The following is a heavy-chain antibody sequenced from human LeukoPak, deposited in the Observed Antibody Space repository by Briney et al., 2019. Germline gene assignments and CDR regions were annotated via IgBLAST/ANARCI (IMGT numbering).Heavy chain of an antibody. CDR2: IYHSGST. CDR3: ARDILYDSSAYNV. CDR1: GGSVSSSSYY. D-gene: IGHD3-22*01. Sequence: SETLSLTCTVSGGSVSSSSYYWGWIRQPPGKGLEWIGSIYHSGSTYYNPSLKIRVTISVDTSKNQFSLKLRSVTAADTAVYYCARDILYDSSAYNVWGQGTLVTVSS. V-gene: IGHV4-39*07. J-gene: IGHJ4*02.